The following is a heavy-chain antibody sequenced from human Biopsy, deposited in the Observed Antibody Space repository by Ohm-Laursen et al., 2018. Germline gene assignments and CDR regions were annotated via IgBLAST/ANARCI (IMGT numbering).Heavy chain of an antibody. V-gene: IGHV4-59*02. CDR3: ARDSGILNYGNFKYYHYYGMDV. J-gene: IGHJ6*02. CDR1: GDSVTKYY. CDR2: IYYSVMT. D-gene: IGHD4-11*01. Sequence: GTLSLTCTVSGDSVTKYYWSWIRQPPGKGLEWIGHIYYSVMTNYNPSLQSRVTISVDTSRNQVSLTLSSVTAADTAVYYCARDSGILNYGNFKYYHYYGMDVWGQGTKVTVSS.